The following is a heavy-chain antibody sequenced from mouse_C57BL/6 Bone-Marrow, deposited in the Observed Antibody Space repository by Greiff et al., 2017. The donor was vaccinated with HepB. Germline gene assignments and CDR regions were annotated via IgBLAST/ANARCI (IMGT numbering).Heavy chain of an antibody. CDR1: GYTFTSYT. CDR2: INPSSGYT. V-gene: IGHV1-4*01. D-gene: IGHD3-1*01. Sequence: QVQLQQSGAELARPRASVKMSCKASGYTFTSYTMHWVKQRPGQGLEWIGYINPSSGYTKYNQKFKDKATLTADKSSSTAYMQLSSLTSEDSAVYYCARMPGTYAMDYWGQGTSVTVSS. J-gene: IGHJ4*01. CDR3: ARMPGTYAMDY.